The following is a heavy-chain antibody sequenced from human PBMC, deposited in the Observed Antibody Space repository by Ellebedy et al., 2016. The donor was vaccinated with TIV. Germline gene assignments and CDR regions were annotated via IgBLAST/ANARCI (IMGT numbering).Heavy chain of an antibody. CDR2: IDPSDTYT. D-gene: IGHD1-7*01. CDR1: GYRFASYW. CDR3: ARHKSGNYHFDL. Sequence: PGGSLRLSCQGSGYRFASYWINWERHMPGKGLEWLGRIDPSDTYTDYSPSFRGRVTISLDASDNTASLHWHSLQASDTAIYYCARHKSGNYHFDLWGQGTLVTVSS. J-gene: IGHJ4*02. V-gene: IGHV5-10-1*01.